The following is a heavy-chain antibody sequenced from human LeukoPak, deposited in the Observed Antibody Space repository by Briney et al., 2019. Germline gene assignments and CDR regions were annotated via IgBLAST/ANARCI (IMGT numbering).Heavy chain of an antibody. Sequence: GGSLRLSCAASGFTFRIYSMNWVRQAPGKGLDWVSSISSSSSYIYYADSVKGRFTISRQDAKNSLYLQMNNLRAGDTAVYYCARVRVDRGYAYFDYWGQGTLVTVSS. V-gene: IGHV3-21*01. CDR3: ARVRVDRGYAYFDY. D-gene: IGHD5-18*01. J-gene: IGHJ4*02. CDR2: ISSSSSYI. CDR1: GFTFRIYS.